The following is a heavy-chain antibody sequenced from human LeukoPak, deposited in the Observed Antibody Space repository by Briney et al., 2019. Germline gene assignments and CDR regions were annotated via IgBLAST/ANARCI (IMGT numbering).Heavy chain of an antibody. CDR1: GFTFSSYS. CDR3: AKAPNYDFWSGYYPFGY. D-gene: IGHD3-3*01. Sequence: GGSVRLSCAASGFTFSSYSMSWVRQPPWKGLEWVSAIRGSGGSTYYADSVKGRFTISRDNSKNTLYLRMNSLRAEDTAVYYCAKAPNYDFWSGYYPFGYWGQGTLVTVSS. CDR2: IRGSGGST. J-gene: IGHJ4*02. V-gene: IGHV3-23*01.